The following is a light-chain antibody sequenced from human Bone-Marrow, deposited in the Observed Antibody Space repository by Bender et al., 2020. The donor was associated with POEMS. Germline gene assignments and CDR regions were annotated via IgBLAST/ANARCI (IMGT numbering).Light chain of an antibody. CDR2: GDS. Sequence: SSELTQDPVVSVALRETVRMTCQGDSLRGYYASWYQQKPGQAPVLVMYGDSYRPSGIPDRFSGSSSGNTASLTITGARAEDEGDYYCDSRDSSGKLVLFGGGTKLTVL. CDR1: SLRGYY. V-gene: IGLV3-19*01. CDR3: DSRDSSGKLVL. J-gene: IGLJ2*01.